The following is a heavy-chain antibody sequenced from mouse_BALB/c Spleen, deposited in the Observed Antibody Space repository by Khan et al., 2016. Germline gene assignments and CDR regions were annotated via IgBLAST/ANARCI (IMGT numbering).Heavy chain of an antibody. J-gene: IGHJ3*01. CDR2: INTYTGEP. CDR1: GYTFTNYG. CDR3: ARRGYYGNSWFAY. V-gene: IGHV9-3-1*01. Sequence: QIQLVQSGPELKKPGETVKISCKASGYTFTNYGMNWVKQAPGKGLKWMGWINTYTGEPTYADDFKGRFAFSLETSASTAYLQINNLKNEDTATSFSARRGYYGNSWFAYWGQGTLVTVSA. D-gene: IGHD2-1*01.